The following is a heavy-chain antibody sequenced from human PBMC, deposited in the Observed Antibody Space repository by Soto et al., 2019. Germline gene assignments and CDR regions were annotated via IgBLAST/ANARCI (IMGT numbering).Heavy chain of an antibody. CDR3: ARGSLELYDSSGLFVGPFDI. J-gene: IGHJ3*02. V-gene: IGHV4-31*03. CDR1: GGFVSNGGYF. Sequence: PWETLSLTCTVSGGFVSNGGYFWSWVRQRPGKGLEWIGNMYYTGNAHYNPSLKGRVTISLDTSTKKFSLGLSSVTVADTAVYYCARGSLELYDSSGLFVGPFDIWGLGTLVTVSS. D-gene: IGHD3-22*01. CDR2: MYYTGNA.